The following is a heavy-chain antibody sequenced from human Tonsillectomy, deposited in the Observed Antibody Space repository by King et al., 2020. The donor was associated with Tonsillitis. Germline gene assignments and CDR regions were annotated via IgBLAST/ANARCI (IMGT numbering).Heavy chain of an antibody. J-gene: IGHJ4*02. Sequence: QLVESGGGVVQPGRSLRLSCAASGFTFSNYAVHWVRQAPGKGLVWVALLSYDATNKYSADSVKGRFTISRDNSKNTLYLQMNSLRTEDTAVYYCAASLNADYGDYASHYWGQGTLVTVSS. CDR1: GFTFSNYA. V-gene: IGHV3-30*01. D-gene: IGHD4-17*01. CDR2: LSYDATNK. CDR3: AASLNADYGDYASHY.